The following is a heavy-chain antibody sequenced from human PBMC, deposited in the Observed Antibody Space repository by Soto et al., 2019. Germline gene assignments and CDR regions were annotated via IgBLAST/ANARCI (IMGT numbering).Heavy chain of an antibody. J-gene: IGHJ4*02. CDR2: IIPIFGTA. Sequence: SVKVSCKASGGTFSSYAISWVRQAPGQGLEWMGGIIPIFGTANYAQKFQGRVTITADESTSTAYMELSSLRSEDTAVYYCARQWLVTGPIDYWGQGTLVTVSS. CDR1: GGTFSSYA. CDR3: ARQWLVTGPIDY. D-gene: IGHD6-19*01. V-gene: IGHV1-69*13.